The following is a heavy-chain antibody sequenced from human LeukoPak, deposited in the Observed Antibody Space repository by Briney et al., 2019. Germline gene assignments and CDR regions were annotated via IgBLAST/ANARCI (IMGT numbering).Heavy chain of an antibody. J-gene: IGHJ3*01. D-gene: IGHD3-3*01. CDR1: GGSFSGYY. Sequence: PETLSLTCAVYGGSFSGYYWSWIRQPPGKGLEWIGEINHSGSTNYNPSLKSRVTISVDTSKNQFSLKLSSVTAADTAVYYCARGEKYYDFWSGYPDWGQGTMVTVSS. V-gene: IGHV4-34*01. CDR3: ARGEKYYDFWSGYPD. CDR2: INHSGST.